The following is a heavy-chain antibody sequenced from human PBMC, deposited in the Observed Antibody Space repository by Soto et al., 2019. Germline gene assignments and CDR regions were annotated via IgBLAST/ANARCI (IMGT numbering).Heavy chain of an antibody. V-gene: IGHV1-69*04. Sequence: ASVKVSCKASGGTFSSYTISWVRQAPGQGLEWMGRIIPILGIANYAQKFQGRVTITADKSTSTAYMELSSLRSEDTAVYYCARDNFEYQLLGRFDYYYYYMDVWGKGTTVTVSS. J-gene: IGHJ6*03. CDR3: ARDNFEYQLLGRFDYYYYYMDV. CDR1: GGTFSSYT. CDR2: IIPILGIA. D-gene: IGHD2-2*01.